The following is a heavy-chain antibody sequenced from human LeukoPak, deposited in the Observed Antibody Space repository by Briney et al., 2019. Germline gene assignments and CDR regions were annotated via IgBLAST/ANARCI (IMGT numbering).Heavy chain of an antibody. CDR3: AKDRTRQAY. D-gene: IGHD3-3*01. J-gene: IGHJ4*02. CDR1: GSTFSDYY. Sequence: GGSLSLSCAVSGSTFSDYYMSWVRQTPGKGLEWVANIKEDGSDKYYVDSLKGRFTISRDNAKNSLYLQMNSLRAEDTAVYYCAKDRTRQAYWGQGALVTVSS. V-gene: IGHV3-7*03. CDR2: IKEDGSDK.